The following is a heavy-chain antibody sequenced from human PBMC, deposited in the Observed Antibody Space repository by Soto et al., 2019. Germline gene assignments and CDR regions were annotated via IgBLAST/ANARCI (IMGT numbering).Heavy chain of an antibody. D-gene: IGHD5-12*01. J-gene: IGHJ4*02. CDR3: ARHGLQNKSYFDY. CDR2: IYYSGST. CDR1: GGSISSSSYY. Sequence: PSETLSLTCTVSGGSISSSSYYWGWIRQPPGKGLEWIGSIYYSGSTYYNPSLKSRVTISVDTSKNQFSLKLSSVTAADTAVYYCARHGLQNKSYFDYWGQGXLVTVYS. V-gene: IGHV4-39*01.